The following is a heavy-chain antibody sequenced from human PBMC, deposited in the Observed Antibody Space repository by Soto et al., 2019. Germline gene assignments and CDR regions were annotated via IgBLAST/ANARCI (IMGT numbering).Heavy chain of an antibody. V-gene: IGHV3-21*04. Sequence: GGSLRLSCAASGLNFEKCSMNWVRQPPGKGPEWLASISPASTYIRYADSVKGRFTISRDNARNSLSLQMMSLRADDMAMYYCAADTGDIEVVPATTWGQGTLVTVSS. CDR1: GLNFEKCS. CDR3: AADTGDIEVVPATT. J-gene: IGHJ4*02. CDR2: ISPASTYI. D-gene: IGHD2-15*01.